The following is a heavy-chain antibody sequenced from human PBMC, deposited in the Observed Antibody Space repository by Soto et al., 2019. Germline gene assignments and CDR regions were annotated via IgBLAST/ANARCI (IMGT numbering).Heavy chain of an antibody. CDR2: ISYDGSNK. D-gene: IGHD5-12*01. V-gene: IGHV3-30*18. J-gene: IGHJ4*02. Sequence: PGGSLRLSCAASGFTFSSYGMHWVRQAPGKGLEWVAVISYDGSNKYYADSVKGRFTISRDNSKNTLYLQMNSLRAEDTAVYYCAKDRRREYSGYVPDYWGQGTLVTVSS. CDR1: GFTFSSYG. CDR3: AKDRRREYSGYVPDY.